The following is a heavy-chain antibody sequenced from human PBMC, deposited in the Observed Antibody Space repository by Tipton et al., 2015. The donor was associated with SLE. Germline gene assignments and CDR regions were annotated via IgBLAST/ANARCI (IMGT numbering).Heavy chain of an antibody. CDR2: IFRSGST. V-gene: IGHV4-34*12. CDR3: ARGTYHYDGSGSRIRNYFDS. Sequence: TLSLTCAVYGGSFSGYFWSWIRQPPGKGLEWIGEIFRSGSTNYNPSLKSRVTMSVDQSKNQFSLNLKSVTAADTAVYYCARGTYHYDGSGSRIRNYFDSWGQGTLVTVSS. CDR1: GGSFSGYF. J-gene: IGHJ4*02. D-gene: IGHD3-22*01.